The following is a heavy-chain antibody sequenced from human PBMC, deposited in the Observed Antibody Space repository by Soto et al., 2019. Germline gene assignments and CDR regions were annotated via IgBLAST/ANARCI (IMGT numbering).Heavy chain of an antibody. CDR3: ARDARTYYYDSSGYYFDY. CDR1: GGSFSGYY. J-gene: IGHJ4*02. V-gene: IGHV4-34*01. Sequence: SETLSLTCAVYGGSFSGYYWSWIRQPPGKGLEWIGEINHSGSTNYNPSLKSRVTISVDTSKNQFSLKLSSVTAADTAVYYCARDARTYYYDSSGYYFDYWGQGTLVTVSS. D-gene: IGHD3-22*01. CDR2: INHSGST.